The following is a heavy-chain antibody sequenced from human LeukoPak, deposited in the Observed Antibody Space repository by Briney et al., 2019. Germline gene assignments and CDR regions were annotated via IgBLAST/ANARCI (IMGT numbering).Heavy chain of an antibody. D-gene: IGHD3-10*01. CDR3: AKGPSRSWFGEYYNWFDP. V-gene: IGHV3-23*01. CDR1: GFTFSSYG. Sequence: GGSLRLSCAASGFTFSSYGMSWVRQAPGKGLEWVSAISGSGGSTYYADSVKGRFTISRDNSKNTLYLQMNSLRAEDTAVYYCAKGPSRSWFGEYYNWFDPWGQGTLVTVSS. CDR2: ISGSGGST. J-gene: IGHJ5*02.